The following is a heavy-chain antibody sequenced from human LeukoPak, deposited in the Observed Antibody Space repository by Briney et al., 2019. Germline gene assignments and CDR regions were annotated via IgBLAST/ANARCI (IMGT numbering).Heavy chain of an antibody. CDR1: GFTFSSYS. CDR3: ANGGTYSSGP. CDR2: ISSSSSTI. J-gene: IGHJ5*02. V-gene: IGHV3-48*04. D-gene: IGHD3-22*01. Sequence: GGSLRLSCAASGFTFSSYSMNWVRQAPGKGLEWVSYISSSSSTIYYADSVKGRFTISRDNAKNSLFLQINSLRAEDTAVYYCANGGTYSSGPWGQGTLVTVSS.